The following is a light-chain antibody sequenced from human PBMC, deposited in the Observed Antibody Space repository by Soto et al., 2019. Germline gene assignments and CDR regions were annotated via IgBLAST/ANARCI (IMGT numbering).Light chain of an antibody. CDR2: RNN. V-gene: IGLV1-47*01. CDR3: AIWDDSLSGRV. J-gene: IGLJ3*02. CDR1: SSNIGSNY. Sequence: QAVLTQPPSASGTPGQRVTISFSGSSSNIGSNYVYWYQQLPGTAPKLHIYRNNQRPSGVPDRFSGSKSGTSASLAISGLRSEDEADYYYAIWDDSLSGRVFGAGTKLTV.